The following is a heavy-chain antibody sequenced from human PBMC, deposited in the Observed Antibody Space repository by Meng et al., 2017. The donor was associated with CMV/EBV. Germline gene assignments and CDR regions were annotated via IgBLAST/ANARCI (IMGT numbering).Heavy chain of an antibody. Sequence: GESLKISCAASGFTFSSYGMHWVRQAPGKGLEWVAVIWYDGSNKYYADSVKGRFTISRDNSKNTLYLQMNSLRAEDTAVYYCAKGGFGGDRRYDFWSGYYYWGQGTLVTVSS. CDR1: GFTFSSYG. J-gene: IGHJ4*02. CDR3: AKGGFGGDRRYDFWSGYYY. V-gene: IGHV3-33*06. CDR2: IWYDGSNK. D-gene: IGHD3-3*01.